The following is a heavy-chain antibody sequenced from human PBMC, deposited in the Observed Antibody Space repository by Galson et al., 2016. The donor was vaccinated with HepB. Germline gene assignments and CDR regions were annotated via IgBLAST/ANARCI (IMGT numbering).Heavy chain of an antibody. Sequence: SLRLSCAASGFTFSTYTMHWVRQAPGKGLEWVAVISYDGSNKYYADSVKGRFTISRDNSKNTLYLQMNSLKTEDTAVYYCARGGLGLVRLLSTNWFDPWGQGTLVTVSS. V-gene: IGHV3-30*04. J-gene: IGHJ5*02. CDR1: GFTFSTYT. CDR3: ARGGLGLVRLLSTNWFDP. CDR2: ISYDGSNK. D-gene: IGHD2-15*01.